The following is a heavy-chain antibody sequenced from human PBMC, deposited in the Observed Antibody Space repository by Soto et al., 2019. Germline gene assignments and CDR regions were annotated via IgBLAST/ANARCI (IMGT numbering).Heavy chain of an antibody. Sequence: GASLKISCETSGYSFTNFWISWVRKMPGKGLEWLGRIDPSDSYTNYSPSFQGHVTFSADESINTAYLQWCSLKASDTAMYYCTRHRHSECPFRVVTILGLDNWAQGALVTVSS. V-gene: IGHV5-10-1*01. D-gene: IGHD2-21*02. CDR2: IDPSDSYT. CDR1: GYSFTNFW. J-gene: IGHJ4*02. CDR3: TRHRHSECPFRVVTILGLDN.